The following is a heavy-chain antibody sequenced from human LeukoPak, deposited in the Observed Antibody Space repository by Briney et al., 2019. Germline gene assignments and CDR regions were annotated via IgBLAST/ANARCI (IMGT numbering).Heavy chain of an antibody. CDR1: GFTFGAYA. CDR2: IISGGGT. V-gene: IGHV3-69-1*01. Sequence: GGSLRLSCAASGFTFGAYAMNWVRQAPGKGLEWVSAIISGGGTYYADSVKGRFTISRDNAQNSLFLQLNSLRAEDTAVYYCARDPYSSGWYKDAFDIWGQGTMVTVSS. D-gene: IGHD6-19*01. J-gene: IGHJ3*02. CDR3: ARDPYSSGWYKDAFDI.